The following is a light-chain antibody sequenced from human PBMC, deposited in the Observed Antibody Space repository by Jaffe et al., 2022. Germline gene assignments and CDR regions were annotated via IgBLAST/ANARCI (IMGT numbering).Light chain of an antibody. CDR1: QSVNSN. Sequence: EKVMTQSPATLSVSPGERATLFCRASQSVNSNLAWYQQKPGQGPRLLIYGASTRATGIPVRFSGSGSGTEFTLTINSLQSEDFAVYYCQQYNNWPLTFGQGTQVEVK. J-gene: IGKJ1*01. CDR3: QQYNNWPLT. CDR2: GAS. V-gene: IGKV3-15*01.